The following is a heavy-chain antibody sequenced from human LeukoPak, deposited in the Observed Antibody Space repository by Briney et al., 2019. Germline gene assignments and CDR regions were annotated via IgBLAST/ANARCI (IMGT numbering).Heavy chain of an antibody. J-gene: IGHJ4*02. V-gene: IGHV4-38-2*01. CDR3: ARSLSTAGIDY. CDR2: IYHSGST. Sequence: SETLSLTCAVSGYSISSGRYWGWIRRPPGKGLEWIGSIYHSGSTYYNPSLKSRVTISVDTSKNQFSLNLRSVTAADTAVYYCARSLSTAGIDYWGQGTLVTVSS. CDR1: GYSISSGRY. D-gene: IGHD2-2*01.